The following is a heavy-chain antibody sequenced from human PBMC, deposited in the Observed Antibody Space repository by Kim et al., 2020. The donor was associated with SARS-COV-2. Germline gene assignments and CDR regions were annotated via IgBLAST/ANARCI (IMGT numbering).Heavy chain of an antibody. CDR1: GGSISSSDW. Sequence: SETLSLTCAVSGGSISSSDWWSWVRQPPGKGLEWIGEIYHSGSTNYNPSLKSRVTISVDTSKNQFSLKLSSVTAAGTAVYYCARGGGWLVFAYWGQGTLVTASS. V-gene: IGHV4-4*02. J-gene: IGHJ4*02. CDR3: ARGGGWLVFAY. D-gene: IGHD6-19*01. CDR2: IYHSGST.